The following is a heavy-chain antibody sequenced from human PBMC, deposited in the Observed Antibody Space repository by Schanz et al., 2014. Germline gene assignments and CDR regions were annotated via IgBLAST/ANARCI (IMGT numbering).Heavy chain of an antibody. V-gene: IGHV3-9*01. CDR2: LSWNRRSV. CDR3: VGIHVAVAEAFY. J-gene: IGHJ4*02. D-gene: IGHD6-19*01. Sequence: EVQLVESGGGLVKPGGSLRLSCAASGFSFSGYAMHWVRQVPGKGLEWVAGLSWNRRSVGYADSVEGRFTISRDNAKNTLYLQMNSLRPEDTALYYCVGIHVAVAEAFYWGQGALVIVS. CDR1: GFSFSGYA.